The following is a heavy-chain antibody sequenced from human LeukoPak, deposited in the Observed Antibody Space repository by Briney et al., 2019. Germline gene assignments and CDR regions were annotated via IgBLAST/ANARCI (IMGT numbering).Heavy chain of an antibody. Sequence: GGSLRLSCAASGFTFSSYSMNWVRQAPGKGLKWVSSISSSSSYIYYADSVKGRFTISRDNAKNSLYLQMNSLRAEDTAVYYCARDAHYDFWSGYYSTWPLGYWGQGTLVIVSS. CDR1: GFTFSSYS. CDR2: ISSSSSYI. D-gene: IGHD3-3*01. V-gene: IGHV3-21*01. CDR3: ARDAHYDFWSGYYSTWPLGY. J-gene: IGHJ4*02.